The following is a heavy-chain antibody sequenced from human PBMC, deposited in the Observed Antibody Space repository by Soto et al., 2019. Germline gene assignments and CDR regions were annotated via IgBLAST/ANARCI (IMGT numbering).Heavy chain of an antibody. D-gene: IGHD6-19*01. CDR1: GGSISSGGYS. Sequence: SETLSLTCAVSGGSISSGGYSWSWIRQPPGKGLEWIGYISHSGSTYFNPSLKSRVTISVDRSKNQFSLKLSSVTAADTAVYYCARGGLLPAYWGQGTLVTVSS. CDR2: ISHSGST. J-gene: IGHJ4*02. CDR3: ARGGLLPAY. V-gene: IGHV4-30-2*01.